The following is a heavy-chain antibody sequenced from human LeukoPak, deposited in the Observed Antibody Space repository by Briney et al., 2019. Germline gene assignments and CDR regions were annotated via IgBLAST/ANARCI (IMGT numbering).Heavy chain of an antibody. D-gene: IGHD2-2*01. CDR2: INTDGSDT. CDR3: AKVRPRDIVVVPAAIKYYFDY. Sequence: GGSLRLSCAASGFTSSSYWMDWVRQAPGKGLEWVSRINTDGSDTSYVDFVKGRFTISRDNAKNTLYLQMHGLRAEDTAVYYCAKVRPRDIVVVPAAIKYYFDYWGQGTLVTVSS. J-gene: IGHJ4*02. V-gene: IGHV3-74*01. CDR1: GFTSSSYW.